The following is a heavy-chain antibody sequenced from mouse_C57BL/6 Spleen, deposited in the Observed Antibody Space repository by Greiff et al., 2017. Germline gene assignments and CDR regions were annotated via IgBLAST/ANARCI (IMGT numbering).Heavy chain of an antibody. D-gene: IGHD2-2*01. J-gene: IGHJ4*01. CDR1: GYAFSSSW. CDR2: IYPGDGDT. V-gene: IGHV1-82*01. CDR3: ARYGYDPYYYAMDY. Sequence: QVQLQQSGPELVKPGASVKISCKASGYAFSSSWMNWVKQRPGKGLEWIGRIYPGDGDTNYNGKFKGKATLTADKSSSTAYMQLNSLTSEDSAVYFCARYGYDPYYYAMDYWGQGTSVTVSS.